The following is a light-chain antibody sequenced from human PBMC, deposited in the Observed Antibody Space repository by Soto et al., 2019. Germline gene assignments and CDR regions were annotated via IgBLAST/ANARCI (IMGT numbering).Light chain of an antibody. CDR3: QTWGTGILV. Sequence: PVLTQSPSASASLGASVKLTCTLSSGHSSYAIAWHQQQPEKGPRFLMKLNSDGSHNKGDGIPDRFSGSSSGAERHLTISSLQSEDEADYYCQTWGTGILVFGGGTKLTVL. CDR2: LNSDGSH. CDR1: SGHSSYA. J-gene: IGLJ2*01. V-gene: IGLV4-69*01.